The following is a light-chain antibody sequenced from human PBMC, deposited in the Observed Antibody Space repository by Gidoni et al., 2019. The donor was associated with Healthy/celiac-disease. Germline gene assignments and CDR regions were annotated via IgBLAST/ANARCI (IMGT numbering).Light chain of an antibody. V-gene: IGLV2-23*01. J-gene: IGLJ3*02. CDR2: EGS. CDR3: CSYAGSSTWV. Sequence: HSALTQPASVSGSPAQSITISCTGTSSDVGRYNLVSWYQQHPGKAPKLMIYEGSKRPSGVSNRFSGSKSGNTASLTISGLQAEDEADYYCCSYAGSSTWVFGGGTKLTVL. CDR1: SSDVGRYNL.